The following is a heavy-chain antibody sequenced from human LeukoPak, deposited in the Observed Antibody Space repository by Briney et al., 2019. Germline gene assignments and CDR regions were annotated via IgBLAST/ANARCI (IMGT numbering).Heavy chain of an antibody. J-gene: IGHJ4*02. CDR3: ASEGQRVPPYYDFWSGFFY. CDR2: IIPIFGTA. Sequence: GSSVKVSCKASGGTFSSYAISWVRQAPGQGLEWMGGIIPIFGTANYAQKFQGRVTITADESTSTAYMELSSLRAEDTAVYYCASEGQRVPPYYDFWSGFFYWGQGALVTVSP. D-gene: IGHD3-3*01. V-gene: IGHV1-69*01. CDR1: GGTFSSYA.